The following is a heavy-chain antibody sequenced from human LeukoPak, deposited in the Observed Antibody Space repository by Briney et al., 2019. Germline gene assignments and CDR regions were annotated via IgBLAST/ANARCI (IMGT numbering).Heavy chain of an antibody. Sequence: GGSLRLSCAASGFTFSSYAMNWVRQAPGRGLEWISTISGSGGTTHYADSVKGRFTISRDNSKNTLYLQMNSLRAEDTAVYYCAKAQVLLWFGELLAPLDYWGQGTLVTVSS. CDR2: ISGSGGTT. V-gene: IGHV3-23*01. CDR1: GFTFSSYA. D-gene: IGHD3-10*01. J-gene: IGHJ4*02. CDR3: AKAQVLLWFGELLAPLDY.